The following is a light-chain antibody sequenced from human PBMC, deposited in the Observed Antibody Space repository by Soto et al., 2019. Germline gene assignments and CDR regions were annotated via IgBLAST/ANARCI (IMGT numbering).Light chain of an antibody. J-gene: IGKJ2*01. CDR2: GAS. CDR3: QQYGSSSYT. V-gene: IGKV3-20*01. CDR1: QNVRISY. Sequence: EIVLMQSPGTLSLSPGERATLSCRASQNVRISYLAWYQQKPGQAPRLLIYGASSRATGIPDRFSGSGSGTDFTLTISRLEPEDFAVYYCQQYGSSSYTFGQGTKLEIK.